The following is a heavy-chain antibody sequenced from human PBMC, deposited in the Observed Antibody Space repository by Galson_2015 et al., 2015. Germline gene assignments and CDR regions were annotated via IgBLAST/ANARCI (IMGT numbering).Heavy chain of an antibody. CDR3: AREWRGGIAAAGTPV. V-gene: IGHV1-18*04. J-gene: IGHJ4*02. D-gene: IGHD6-13*01. Sequence: SVKVSCKASGYTFTSYGISWVRQAPGQGLEWMGWISAYNGNTNYAQKLQGRVTMTTDTSTSTAYMELRSLRSDDTAVYYCAREWRGGIAAAGTPVWGQGTLVTVSS. CDR2: ISAYNGNT. CDR1: GYTFTSYG.